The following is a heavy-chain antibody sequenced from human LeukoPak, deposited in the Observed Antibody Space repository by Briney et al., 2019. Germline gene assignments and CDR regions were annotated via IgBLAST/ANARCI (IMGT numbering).Heavy chain of an antibody. D-gene: IGHD6-19*01. Sequence: SETLSLTCTVSGGSISSYYWSWIRQPPGKGLEWIGHIYYSGSTSYNPSLKSRVTISVDTSKNQFSLKLSSVTAADTAVYYCARVKQWLVRSYYYYYGMDVWGQGTTVTVSS. CDR2: IYYSGST. CDR3: ARVKQWLVRSYYYYYGMDV. J-gene: IGHJ6*02. CDR1: GGSISSYY. V-gene: IGHV4-59*01.